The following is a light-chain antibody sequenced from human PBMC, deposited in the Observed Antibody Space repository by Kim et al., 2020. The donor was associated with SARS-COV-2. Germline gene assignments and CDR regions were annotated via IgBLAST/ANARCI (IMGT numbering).Light chain of an antibody. CDR1: SGDVGGFNF. CDR2: DVT. CDR3: SSYTASSTFV. Sequence: GQSFTISCTGTSGDVGGFNFVSWYQQHPGKAPKLMIFDVTKRPSGVSNRFSASKSGNTALLTISGLQAEDEADYYCSSYTASSTFVFGTGTKVTVL. J-gene: IGLJ1*01. V-gene: IGLV2-14*04.